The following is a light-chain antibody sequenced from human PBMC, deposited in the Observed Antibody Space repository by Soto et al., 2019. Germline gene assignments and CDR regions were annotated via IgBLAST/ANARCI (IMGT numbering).Light chain of an antibody. CDR2: DVS. CDR1: SSDVGGYNY. Sequence: QSALTQPASVSGSPGQSITISCTGTSSDVGGYNYVSWYQQQPGKAPKLMIYDVSSRPSVVSNRFSGSKSGNTAPLTISGLQAEDEADYYCSSYTSSSTVVFGGGTKLTVL. CDR3: SSYTSSSTVV. V-gene: IGLV2-14*01. J-gene: IGLJ2*01.